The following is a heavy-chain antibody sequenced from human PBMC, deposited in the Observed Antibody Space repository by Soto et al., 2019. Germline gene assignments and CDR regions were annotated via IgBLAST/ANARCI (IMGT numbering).Heavy chain of an antibody. V-gene: IGHV4-59*01. J-gene: IGHJ5*02. Sequence: SETLPLTCTVSGGSISSYYWSWIRQPPGKGLEWIGYIYYSGSTNYNPSLKSRVTISVDTSKNQFSLKLSSVTAADTAVYYCARGCDGANPDWFDPWGRGTLVT. D-gene: IGHD2-21*01. CDR3: ARGCDGANPDWFDP. CDR1: GGSISSYY. CDR2: IYYSGST.